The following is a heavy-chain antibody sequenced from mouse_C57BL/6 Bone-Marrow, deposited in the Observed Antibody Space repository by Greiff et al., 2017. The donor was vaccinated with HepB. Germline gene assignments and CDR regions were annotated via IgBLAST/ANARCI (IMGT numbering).Heavy chain of an antibody. D-gene: IGHD1-1*01. CDR2: IWWDDDK. CDR3: ARIRAYYYGRGWYFDV. Sequence: QVTLKECGPGILQPSQTLSLTCSFSGFSLSTFGMGVGWIRQPSGKGLEWLAHIWWDDDKYYNPALKSRLTISKDTSKNQVFLKIANVDTADTATYYCARIRAYYYGRGWYFDVWGTGTTVTVSS. V-gene: IGHV8-8*01. CDR1: GFSLSTFGMG. J-gene: IGHJ1*03.